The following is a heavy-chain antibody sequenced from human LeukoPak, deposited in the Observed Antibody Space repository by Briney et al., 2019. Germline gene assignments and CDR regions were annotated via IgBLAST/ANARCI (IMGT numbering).Heavy chain of an antibody. V-gene: IGHV1-18*01. Sequence: AASVKVSCKASGYTFTSYGISWVRQAPGQGLEWMGWISAYNGNTNYAQKLQGRVTMTTDTSTSTAYMELRSLRSDDTGVYYCARDSLPHYYDSSGYRTDYWGQGTLVTVSS. CDR2: ISAYNGNT. J-gene: IGHJ4*02. CDR3: ARDSLPHYYDSSGYRTDY. D-gene: IGHD3-22*01. CDR1: GYTFTSYG.